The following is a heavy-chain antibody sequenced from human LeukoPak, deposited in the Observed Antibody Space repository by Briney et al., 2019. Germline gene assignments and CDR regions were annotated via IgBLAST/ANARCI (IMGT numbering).Heavy chain of an antibody. J-gene: IGHJ6*03. CDR2: INPNSGGT. Sequence: ASVKVSCKASGYTFTGYYMHWVRQAPGQGLEWMGWINPNSGGTNYAQKFQGRVTMTRDTSISTAYMELSRLRSDDTAVYYCATGVSIAARPRSLFYYYMDVWGKGTTVTVSS. CDR3: ATGVSIAARPRSLFYYYMDV. CDR1: GYTFTGYY. V-gene: IGHV1-2*02. D-gene: IGHD6-6*01.